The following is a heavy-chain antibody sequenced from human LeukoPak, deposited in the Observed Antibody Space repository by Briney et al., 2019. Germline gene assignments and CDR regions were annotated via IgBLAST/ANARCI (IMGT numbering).Heavy chain of an antibody. CDR3: ARAPLRAYYDFWSGYGYYGMDV. J-gene: IGHJ6*02. V-gene: IGHV4-61*01. Sequence: PSETLSLTCTVSGGSVSSGSYYWSWIRQPPGKGLEWIGYIYYSGSTNYNPSLKSRVTISVDTSKNQFSLKLSSVTAADTAVYYCARAPLRAYYDFWSGYGYYGMDVWGQGTTVTVSS. D-gene: IGHD3-3*01. CDR2: IYYSGST. CDR1: GGSVSSGSYY.